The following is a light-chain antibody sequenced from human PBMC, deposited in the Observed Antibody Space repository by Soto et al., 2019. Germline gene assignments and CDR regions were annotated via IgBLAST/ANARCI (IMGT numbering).Light chain of an antibody. CDR2: DAS. CDR1: QSVGSN. V-gene: IGKV3-20*01. Sequence: EMVMTQSPATLSVSPGERVTLSCRASQSVGSNLACYQQKPGQVPRLLIYDASNRATGIPARFSGSGSGTDFTLIINRLEPEDVAIYYCQQYGGSPRITFGQGTKVDI. CDR3: QQYGGSPRIT. J-gene: IGKJ1*01.